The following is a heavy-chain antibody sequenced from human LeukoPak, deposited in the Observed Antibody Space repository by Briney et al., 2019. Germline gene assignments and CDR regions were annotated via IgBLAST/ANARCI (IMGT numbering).Heavy chain of an antibody. CDR3: ARVVLGEGYYYMDV. D-gene: IGHD3-10*01. CDR2: IYYSGST. Sequence: PSETLSLTCTVSGGSISSSSYYWGWIRQPPGKGLEWIGSIYYSGSTYYNPSLKSRVTISVDTSKNQFSLKLSSVTAADTAVCYCARVVLGEGYYYMDVWGKGTTVTVSS. J-gene: IGHJ6*03. V-gene: IGHV4-39*07. CDR1: GGSISSSSYY.